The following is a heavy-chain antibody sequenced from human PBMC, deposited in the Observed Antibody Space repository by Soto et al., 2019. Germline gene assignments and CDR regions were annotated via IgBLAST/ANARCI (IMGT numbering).Heavy chain of an antibody. CDR3: AREGAYYYYGMDV. J-gene: IGHJ6*02. V-gene: IGHV4-31*03. Sequence: SETLSLTCTVSGGSISGGGYYWSCIPKHPGKGLEWIWYIYYSGSTYYNTSLKSRVTISVDTSKNQFSLKLSSVTAADTAVYYCAREGAYYYYGMDVWGQGTTVTVSS. D-gene: IGHD3-16*01. CDR1: GGSISGGGYY. CDR2: IYYSGST.